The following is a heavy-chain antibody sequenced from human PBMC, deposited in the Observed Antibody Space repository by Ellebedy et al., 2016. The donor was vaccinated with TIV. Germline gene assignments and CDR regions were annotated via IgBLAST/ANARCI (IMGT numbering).Heavy chain of an antibody. V-gene: IGHV4-59*11. CDR3: ARGYGYFDY. CDR1: GASISSHY. J-gene: IGHJ4*02. D-gene: IGHD5-18*01. Sequence: MPSETLSLTCAVSGASISSHYWSWIRQPPGKGLEWIGYIYSSGSTNYNPSLKSRVTISGDTSKNQFSLKMSSVTAADTAVYYCARGYGYFDYWGQGTLVTVSS. CDR2: IYSSGST.